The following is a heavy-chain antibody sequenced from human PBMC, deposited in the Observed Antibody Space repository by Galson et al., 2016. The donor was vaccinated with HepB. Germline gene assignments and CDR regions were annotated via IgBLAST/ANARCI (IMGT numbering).Heavy chain of an antibody. D-gene: IGHD5-12*01. CDR2: IFYGGNT. Sequence: TLSLTCAVSRVSITTDGYAWTWIRQAPGKGLEWIGYIFYGGNTYYKTSLKSRVTKSLDTSKNHFSLKLTYVTAADTALYYCARCVRGYDRYYLDSWGQGTLASVSS. CDR1: RVSITTDGYA. CDR3: ARCVRGYDRYYLDS. V-gene: IGHV4-30-2*01. J-gene: IGHJ4*02.